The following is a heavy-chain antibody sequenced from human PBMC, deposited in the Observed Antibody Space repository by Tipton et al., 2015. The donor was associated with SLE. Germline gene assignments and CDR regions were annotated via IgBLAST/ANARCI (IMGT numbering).Heavy chain of an antibody. J-gene: IGHJ4*02. CDR2: IYTSGST. D-gene: IGHD3-22*01. CDR1: GDSISSGLNY. Sequence: LRLSCTVSGDSISSGLNYWTWIRQPAGKGLEWIGRIYTSGSTNYNPSLKSRVTISVDTSKNQFSLKLTSVTAADTAVYYCAREDSSGFSSLDHWGQGTLVTVSS. CDR3: AREDSSGFSSLDH. V-gene: IGHV4-61*02.